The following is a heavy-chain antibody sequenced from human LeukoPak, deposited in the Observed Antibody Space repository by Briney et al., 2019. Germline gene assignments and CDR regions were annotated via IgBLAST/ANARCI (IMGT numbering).Heavy chain of an antibody. CDR3: ARERADSEDYYYGMDV. J-gene: IGHJ6*04. V-gene: IGHV3-48*03. CDR2: ISSSGSTI. CDR1: GFTFSSYE. Sequence: PGGSLRLSCAASGFTFSSYEMNWVRHAPGRGLEWVSYISSSGSTIYYADSVKGRFTIYRDNAKNSLYLQMNSLRAEDTAVYYCARERADSEDYYYGMDVWGKGTTVTVSS. D-gene: IGHD3-10*01.